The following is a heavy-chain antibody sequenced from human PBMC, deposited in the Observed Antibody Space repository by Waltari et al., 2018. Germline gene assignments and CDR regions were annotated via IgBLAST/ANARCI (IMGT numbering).Heavy chain of an antibody. CDR1: VDSISSSNYY. D-gene: IGHD5-12*01. V-gene: IGHV4-39*01. J-gene: IGHJ4*02. Sequence: QLQLQESGPGLVKPSETLSLSCSVSVDSISSSNYYWGWIRQPPGKGLEWIASVYYSWTSYYNPSLKSRGTISADTSRNQFYLRLTSVTATDTAVYYCAKSSAGMPRWLGDYWGQGILVTVSS. CDR2: VYYSWTS. CDR3: AKSSAGMPRWLGDY.